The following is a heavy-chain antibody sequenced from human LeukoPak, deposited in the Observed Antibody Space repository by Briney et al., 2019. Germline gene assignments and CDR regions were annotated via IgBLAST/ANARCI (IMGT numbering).Heavy chain of an antibody. CDR2: IYSSGST. CDR3: ARGGISTSLDY. CDR1: GGSISSYY. V-gene: IGHV4-4*07. Sequence: SETLSLTCTVSGGSISSYYWSWIRQPAGKGLEWIGRIYSSGSTNYNPSLKSRVTMSGDTSKNQISLKLSSVTAADTAVYYCARGGISTSLDYWGQGTRVTVSS. D-gene: IGHD2-2*01. J-gene: IGHJ4*02.